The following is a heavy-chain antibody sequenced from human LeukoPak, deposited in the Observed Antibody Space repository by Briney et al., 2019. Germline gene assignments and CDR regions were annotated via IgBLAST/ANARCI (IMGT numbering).Heavy chain of an antibody. J-gene: IGHJ4*02. V-gene: IGHV3-49*04. Sequence: GGSLRLSCTDSGFTFGDYAMSWVRQAPGKGLEWVGFIRSKAYGGTTEYAASVKGRFTISRDDSKSIAYLQMNSLKAEDTAVYYCTSGSYGGQGTLVTVSS. CDR3: TSGSY. D-gene: IGHD1-26*01. CDR2: IRSKAYGGTT. CDR1: GFTFGDYA.